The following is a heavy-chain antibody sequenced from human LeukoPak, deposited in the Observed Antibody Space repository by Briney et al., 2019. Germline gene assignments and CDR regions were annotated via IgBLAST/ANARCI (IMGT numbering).Heavy chain of an antibody. Sequence: TGRSLRLSCAASGFTFGDYAMHWVRQAPGKGLEWVPGISWNSGSIVYADSVKGRFTISRDNAKNSLNLQMNSLRAEDTALYYCAKLAAAGKHPFDYWGQGTLVTVSS. CDR3: AKLAAAGKHPFDY. V-gene: IGHV3-9*01. J-gene: IGHJ4*02. D-gene: IGHD6-13*01. CDR1: GFTFGDYA. CDR2: ISWNSGSI.